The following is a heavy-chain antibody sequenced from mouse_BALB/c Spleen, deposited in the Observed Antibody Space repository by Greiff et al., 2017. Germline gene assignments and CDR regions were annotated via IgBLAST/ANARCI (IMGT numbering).Heavy chain of an antibody. Sequence: VQLQQPGAELVRPGASVKLSCKASGFTFTRYWINWVKQRPGQGLEWIGNIYPSDSYTNYNQKFKDKATLTVDKSSSTAYMQLSSPTSEDSAVYYCTRCYGNYLDYFDYWGQGTTLTVSS. V-gene: IGHV1-69*02. CDR3: TRCYGNYLDYFDY. D-gene: IGHD2-1*01. CDR1: GFTFTRYW. J-gene: IGHJ2*01. CDR2: IYPSDSYT.